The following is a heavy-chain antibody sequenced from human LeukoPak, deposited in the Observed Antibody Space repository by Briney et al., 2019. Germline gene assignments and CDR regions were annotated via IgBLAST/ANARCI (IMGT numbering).Heavy chain of an antibody. D-gene: IGHD3-3*01. Sequence: GASVKVSCKASGYTFTGYAMNWVRQAPGQGLEWMGWINTNTGNPTYAQGFTGRFVFSLDTSVSTAYLQISSLKAEDTAVYYCARTYYDFWSGCPDFDYWGQGTLVTVSS. CDR1: GYTFTGYA. J-gene: IGHJ4*02. V-gene: IGHV7-4-1*02. CDR2: INTNTGNP. CDR3: ARTYYDFWSGCPDFDY.